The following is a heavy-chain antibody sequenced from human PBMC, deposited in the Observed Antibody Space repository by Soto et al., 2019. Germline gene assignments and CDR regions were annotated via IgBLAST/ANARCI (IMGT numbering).Heavy chain of an antibody. V-gene: IGHV4-31*03. CDR3: ARMGLHLGELSRNWFDP. J-gene: IGHJ5*02. CDR1: GGSITSGDYY. CDR2: IYSSGTT. D-gene: IGHD3-16*02. Sequence: SETLSLTCTISGGSITSGDYYWTWIRQFPGKGLERIAYIYSSGTTHYNPSLKSRATISLDTSNNQFSLEVKSATAADTAVYYCARMGLHLGELSRNWFDPWGKGSLVTVSS.